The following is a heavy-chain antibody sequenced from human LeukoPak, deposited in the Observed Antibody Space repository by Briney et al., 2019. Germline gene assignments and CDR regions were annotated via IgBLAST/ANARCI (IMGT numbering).Heavy chain of an antibody. J-gene: IGHJ5*02. CDR3: ATDWNGPAAIKDWFDP. V-gene: IGHV1-24*01. CDR2: FDPEDGET. Sequence: ASVKVSCKVSGYTLTELSMHWVRQAPGKGLEWMGGFDPEDGETIYAQKFQGRVTMTEDTSTDTAYMELSSLRSEDMAVYYCATDWNGPAAIKDWFDPWGQGTLVTVSS. D-gene: IGHD2-2*02. CDR1: GYTLTELS.